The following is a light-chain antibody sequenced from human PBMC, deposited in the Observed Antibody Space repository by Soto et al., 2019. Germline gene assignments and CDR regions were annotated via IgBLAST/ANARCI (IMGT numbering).Light chain of an antibody. J-gene: IGLJ1*01. Sequence: QSVLTQPPSASGTPGQRVTISCSGSSSNIGSNAVNWYQQLPGTAPKLLIFSSNQRPSGVPGRFSGSRSGTSASLAISGLQSEDEADYYCAAWDDSLTGHYVFGTGTKVTVL. CDR2: SSN. CDR1: SSNIGSNA. V-gene: IGLV1-44*01. CDR3: AAWDDSLTGHYV.